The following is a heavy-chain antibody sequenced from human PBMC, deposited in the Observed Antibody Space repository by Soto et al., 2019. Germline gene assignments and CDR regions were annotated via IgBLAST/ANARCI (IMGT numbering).Heavy chain of an antibody. J-gene: IGHJ4*02. Sequence: LRLSCAASGFSFTNFAMSWVRQAPGKGLEWVAGIGASGDITWYADSVKGRLSISRDNSKNTLYLQLNSLRFEDTAVYYCAKDDFTDCGDDYFDYWGPGTLVTV. CDR2: IGASGDIT. D-gene: IGHD2-21*02. V-gene: IGHV3-23*01. CDR1: GFSFTNFA. CDR3: AKDDFTDCGDDYFDY.